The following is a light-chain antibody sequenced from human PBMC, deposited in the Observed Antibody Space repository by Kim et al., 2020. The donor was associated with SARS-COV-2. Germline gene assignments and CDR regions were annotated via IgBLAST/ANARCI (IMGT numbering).Light chain of an antibody. CDR2: GQN. Sequence: ALGQTVRITCQGDSLRSYYASWYQQKPGQAPLLVIYGQNNRPSGIPDRFSGSRSGSTASLTVTGAQAEDEADYYCNSRDSSGNHLVFGGGTQLTVL. CDR1: SLRSYY. V-gene: IGLV3-19*01. CDR3: NSRDSSGNHLV. J-gene: IGLJ3*02.